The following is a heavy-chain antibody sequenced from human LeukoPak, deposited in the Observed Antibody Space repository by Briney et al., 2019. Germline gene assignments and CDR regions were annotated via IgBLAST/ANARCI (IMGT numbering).Heavy chain of an antibody. Sequence: SGGSLRLSCAASGFTLSSYWMSWVRQAPGKGLEWVAYINQEGSKKNYADSGKGRFTLSRDHAKNSPFLEMNNLRAQDTFMYYCTSDHRGRPWEWFDPWGQGTLVTVSS. D-gene: IGHD1-26*01. CDR3: TSDHRGRPWEWFDP. V-gene: IGHV3-7*01. CDR2: INQEGSKK. J-gene: IGHJ5*02. CDR1: GFTLSSYW.